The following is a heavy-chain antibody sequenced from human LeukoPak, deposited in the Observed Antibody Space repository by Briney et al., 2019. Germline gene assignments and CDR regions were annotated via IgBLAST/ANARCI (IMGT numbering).Heavy chain of an antibody. J-gene: IGHJ3*02. D-gene: IGHD1-1*01. CDR2: ISGSGGST. V-gene: IGHV3-23*01. CDR1: GFTFDDYA. Sequence: GGSLRLSCAASGFTFDDYAMHWVRQAPGKGLEWVSAISGSGGSTYYADSVKGRFTISRDNSKNTLYLQMNSLRAEDTAVYYCARVPGSSAFDIWGQGTMVTVSS. CDR3: ARVPGSSAFDI.